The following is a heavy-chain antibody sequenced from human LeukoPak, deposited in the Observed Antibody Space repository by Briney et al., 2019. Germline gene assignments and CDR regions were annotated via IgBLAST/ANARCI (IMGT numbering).Heavy chain of an antibody. CDR3: ARDSSRGITMIVD. D-gene: IGHD3-22*01. CDR1: GFTFSDYY. Sequence: GGSLRLSCAASGFTFSDYYMSWIRQAPGKGLEWVSYISSRGSNIYYADSVKGRFTISRDNAKNSLYLQMNSLRAEDTAVYYCARDSSRGITMIVDWGQGTLVTVSS. CDR2: ISSRGSNI. V-gene: IGHV3-11*01. J-gene: IGHJ4*02.